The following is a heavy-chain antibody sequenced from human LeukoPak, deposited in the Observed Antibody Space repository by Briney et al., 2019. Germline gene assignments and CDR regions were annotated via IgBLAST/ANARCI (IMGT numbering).Heavy chain of an antibody. CDR3: AKRESSGRRSTYYFDY. V-gene: IGHV1-69*04. D-gene: IGHD2-15*01. Sequence: SVKVSCKASGGTFSSYAISWVRQAPGQGLEWMGRIIPILGIANYAQKFQGRVTITADKSTSTAYMELSSLRSEDTAVYYCAKRESSGRRSTYYFDYWGQGTLVTVSS. J-gene: IGHJ4*02. CDR1: GGTFSSYA. CDR2: IIPILGIA.